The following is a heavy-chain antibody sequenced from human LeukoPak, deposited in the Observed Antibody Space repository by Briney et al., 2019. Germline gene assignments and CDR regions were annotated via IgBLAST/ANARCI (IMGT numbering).Heavy chain of an antibody. V-gene: IGHV3-23*01. CDR3: AKDLGGELLLGY. J-gene: IGHJ4*02. D-gene: IGHD1-26*01. Sequence: GGSLRLSCAASGFPFSDYAMYWVRQAPGKGLEWVSAITDSGGSTYYADSVKGRFTIPRDNSKNTLYLQMNSLRAGDTALYYCAKDLGGELLLGYWGQGTLVTVSS. CDR1: GFPFSDYA. CDR2: ITDSGGST.